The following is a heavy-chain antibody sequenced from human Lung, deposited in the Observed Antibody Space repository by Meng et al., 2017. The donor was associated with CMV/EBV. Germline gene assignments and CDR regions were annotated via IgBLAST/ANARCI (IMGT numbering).Heavy chain of an antibody. D-gene: IGHD2-2*01. CDR3: ARGRDIVVVPAVSGSWFDP. CDR2: INHSGST. V-gene: IGHV4-34*01. Sequence: SETLSLTCAVYGGSFSGYYWSWIRQPPGKGLEWIGEINHSGSTAYNPSLKSRVTISVDTSKNQFPLKLSCVTAADTAVYYCARGRDIVVVPAVSGSWFDPWGQGTLVTVSS. J-gene: IGHJ5*01. CDR1: GGSFSGYY.